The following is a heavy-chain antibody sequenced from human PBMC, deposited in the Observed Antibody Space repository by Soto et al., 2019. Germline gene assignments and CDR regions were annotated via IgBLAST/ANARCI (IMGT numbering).Heavy chain of an antibody. J-gene: IGHJ4*02. Sequence: PGWYLSVSCAASRFTFSDYSMNWVRQAPGKGLEWVSYISGGGETIYYADSVRGRFTISRDNAKNSLFLQMNSLREEDTAVYYCAREAPTSQWLTTRLFDLCAQGSLLTFAA. V-gene: IGHV3-48*02. CDR1: RFTFSDYS. CDR2: ISGGGETI. D-gene: IGHD6-19*01. CDR3: AREAPTSQWLTTRLFDL.